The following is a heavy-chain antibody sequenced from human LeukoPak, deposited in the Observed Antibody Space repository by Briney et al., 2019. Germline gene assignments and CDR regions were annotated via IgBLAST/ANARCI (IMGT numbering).Heavy chain of an antibody. CDR2: IYYGGST. D-gene: IGHD6-13*01. V-gene: IGHV4-28*03. CDR3: ARGVAAAGTIDY. CDR1: GYSISSNNW. J-gene: IGHJ4*02. Sequence: SDTLSLTCAVSGYSISSNNWWGWIRQPPGKGLEWIGYIYYGGSTYYNPSLESRVAMSVDTSKNQFSLKLSSVTAVDTAVYYCARGVAAAGTIDYWGQGTLVTVSS.